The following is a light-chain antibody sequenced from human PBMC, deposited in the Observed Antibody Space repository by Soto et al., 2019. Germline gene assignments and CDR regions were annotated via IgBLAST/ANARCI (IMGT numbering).Light chain of an antibody. V-gene: IGKV3-11*01. Sequence: EIVLPQSRATLSLSPGASATLSGRASQSVSSYLAWYQQKPGQAPRLLIYDASNRATGIPARFSGSGSGTDFTLTISSLEPEDFAVYYCQQYNNWPRTFGQGTKVDIK. CDR2: DAS. CDR3: QQYNNWPRT. CDR1: QSVSSY. J-gene: IGKJ1*01.